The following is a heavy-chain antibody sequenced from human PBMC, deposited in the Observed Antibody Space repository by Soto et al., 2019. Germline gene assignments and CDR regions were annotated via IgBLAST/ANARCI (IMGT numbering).Heavy chain of an antibody. CDR2: ISSTSSAI. V-gene: IGHV3-48*02. Sequence: ESVGGLVQPGGSLRLSCAASGFTFSSYSMNWVRQAPGKGLEWVSYISSTSSAIYYADSVKGRFTISRDNAKNSLYLQMNSLRDDDTAVYFCARDGGGNYYEIDYWGQGTLVTVSS. CDR3: ARDGGGNYYEIDY. J-gene: IGHJ4*02. D-gene: IGHD1-26*01. CDR1: GFTFSSYS.